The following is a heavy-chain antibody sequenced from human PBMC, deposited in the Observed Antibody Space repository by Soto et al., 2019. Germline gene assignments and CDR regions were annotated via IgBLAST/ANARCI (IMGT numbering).Heavy chain of an antibody. CDR3: AKDQQWLHQNFDY. CDR1: GITFSSYA. J-gene: IGHJ4*02. V-gene: IGHV3-23*01. CDR2: ISGDGAST. D-gene: IGHD6-19*01. Sequence: HPGGSLRLSCATSGITFSSYAMNWVRQAPGKRLEWVSGISGDGASTNSADSVKGRFTISRDNSENMLYLQMRSLRAENTAVYYCAKDQQWLHQNFDYWGQGTLVTVSS.